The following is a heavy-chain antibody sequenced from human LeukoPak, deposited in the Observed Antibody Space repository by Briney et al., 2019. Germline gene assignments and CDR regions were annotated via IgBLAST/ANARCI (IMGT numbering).Heavy chain of an antibody. CDR2: IYGGGKT. CDR3: ARHQATMIRNGFDV. Sequence: GGSLRLSCAASGFTVSSNYMNWVRQAPGKGLEWVSVIYGGGKTYYADSVKGRFTLSRDNSKNMLFLQMNGLRVEDTAVYYCARHQATMIRNGFDVWGQGTTVTVSS. J-gene: IGHJ6*02. V-gene: IGHV3-53*01. CDR1: GFTVSSNY. D-gene: IGHD3-10*01.